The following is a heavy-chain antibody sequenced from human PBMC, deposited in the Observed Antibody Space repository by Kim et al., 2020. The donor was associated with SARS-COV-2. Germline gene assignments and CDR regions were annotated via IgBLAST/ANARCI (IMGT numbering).Heavy chain of an antibody. J-gene: IGHJ5*02. Sequence: GGSLRLSCAASGFTFSSYAMHSVRQAPGKGLEWVAVISYDGSNKYYADSVKGRFTISRDNSKNTLYLQMNSLRAEDTAVYYCARDPSSSWYNWFDPWGQGTLVTVSS. CDR2: ISYDGSNK. D-gene: IGHD6-13*01. V-gene: IGHV3-30-3*01. CDR3: ARDPSSSWYNWFDP. CDR1: GFTFSSYA.